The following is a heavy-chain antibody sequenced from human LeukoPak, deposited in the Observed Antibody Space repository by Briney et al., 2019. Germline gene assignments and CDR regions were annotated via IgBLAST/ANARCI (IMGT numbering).Heavy chain of an antibody. J-gene: IGHJ3*02. V-gene: IGHV1-18*04. CDR2: ISAYNGNT. CDR3: ARDRRRYSCSSGDAFDI. D-gene: IGHD6-6*01. CDR1: GYTFTSYY. Sequence: ASVKVSCKASGYTFTSYYMHWVRQAPGQGLEWMGWISAYNGNTNYAQKLQGRVTMTTDTSTSTAYMELRSLRSDDTAVYYCARDRRRYSCSSGDAFDIWGQGTMVTVSS.